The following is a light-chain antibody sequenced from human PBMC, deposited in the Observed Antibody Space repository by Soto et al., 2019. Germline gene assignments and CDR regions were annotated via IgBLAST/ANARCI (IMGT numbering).Light chain of an antibody. CDR1: QSVSSSY. CDR2: GAS. CDR3: QQYGSSPLT. V-gene: IGKV3-20*01. J-gene: IGKJ4*01. Sequence: EIVLTQSPGTLSVSPGERATLSCRASQSVSSSYLAWYQQKPGQAPRLLIYGASSRATGIPDRFSGSGSGTDFSLTISRLEPEDFAVYYCQQYGSSPLTFGGGTKVVIK.